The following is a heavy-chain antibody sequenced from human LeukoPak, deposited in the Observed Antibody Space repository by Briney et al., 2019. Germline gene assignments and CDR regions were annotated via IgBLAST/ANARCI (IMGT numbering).Heavy chain of an antibody. V-gene: IGHV4-59*01. D-gene: IGHD1-1*01. CDR3: ARGRTTGTTRYWFDP. CDR1: GGSISSYY. CDR2: IYYSGST. Sequence: SETLSLTCTVSGGSISSYYWSWIRQPPGKGLEWIGYIYYSGSTNYNPSLKSRVTISVDTSKNQFSLKLSSVTAEDTAVYYCARGRTTGTTRYWFDPWGQGTLVTVSS. J-gene: IGHJ5*02.